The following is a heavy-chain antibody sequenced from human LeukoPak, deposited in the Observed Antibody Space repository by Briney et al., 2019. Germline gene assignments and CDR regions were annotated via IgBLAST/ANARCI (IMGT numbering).Heavy chain of an antibody. D-gene: IGHD6-19*01. CDR2: INPGTGTT. Sequence: ASVKVSCKASGYTFTTDDINWVRQSSERGLEGMGLINPGTGTTRYAQKFQGRVTMTRDTSINTVYMELSSLRSEDAAIYYCARVFGQWLAVDWGQGTPVIVSS. CDR3: ARVFGQWLAVD. J-gene: IGHJ4*02. V-gene: IGHV1-8*01. CDR1: GYTFTTDD.